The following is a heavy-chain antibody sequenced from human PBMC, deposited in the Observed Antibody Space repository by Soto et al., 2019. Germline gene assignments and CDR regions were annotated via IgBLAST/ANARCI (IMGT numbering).Heavy chain of an antibody. CDR1: GYSFAGYW. Sequence: PVESLKISCKGSGYSFAGYWITWVRQKPGKVLEWMGRIDPSDSQTYYSPSFRGHVTISVTKSITTVFLQWSSLRASDTAMYYCARQIYDSDTGPNFQYYFDSWGQGTPVTVSS. D-gene: IGHD3-22*01. CDR2: IDPSDSQT. CDR3: ARQIYDSDTGPNFQYYFDS. J-gene: IGHJ4*02. V-gene: IGHV5-10-1*01.